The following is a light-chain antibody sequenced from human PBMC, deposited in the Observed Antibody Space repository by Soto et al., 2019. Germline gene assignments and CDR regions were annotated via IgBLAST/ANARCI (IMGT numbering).Light chain of an antibody. V-gene: IGLV1-40*01. CDR1: TSNIGAGYD. CDR3: QSYDTSLSGSYV. Sequence: QSVLTQPPSVSGAPGQRVTFSCTGSTSNIGAGYDVHWYQQLPGKSPKLLIFGNSNRPSGVPDRFSASRSGSSASLAITGLQAEDEADYYCQSYDTSLSGSYVFGSGTKLTVL. CDR2: GNS. J-gene: IGLJ1*01.